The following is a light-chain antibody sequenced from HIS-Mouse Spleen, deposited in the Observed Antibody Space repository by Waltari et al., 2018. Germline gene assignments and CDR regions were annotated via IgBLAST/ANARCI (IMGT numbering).Light chain of an antibody. CDR3: CSYAGSYTFEVV. CDR2: DVS. CDR1: SSDVGGYNS. Sequence: SVSGSPGQSVTISCTGTSSDVGGYNSVSWYQQHPGKAPKLMIYDVSKRPSGVPDRFSGSKSGNTASLTISGLQAEDEADYYCCSYAGSYTFEVVFGGGTKLTVL. J-gene: IGLJ2*01. V-gene: IGLV2-11*01.